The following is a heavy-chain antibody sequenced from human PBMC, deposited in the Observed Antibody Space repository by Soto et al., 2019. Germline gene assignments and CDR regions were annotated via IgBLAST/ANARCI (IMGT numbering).Heavy chain of an antibody. V-gene: IGHV4-4*02. Sequence: SETLSLTCAVSGGSISSSNWWSWVRQPPGKGLEWIGEIYHSGSTNYNPSLKSRVTISVDKSKNQFSLKLSSVTAADTAVYYCPTDPVTMIVVVPSSGWGQGTLVTVSS. CDR3: PTDPVTMIVVVPSSG. CDR1: GGSISSSNW. D-gene: IGHD3-22*01. CDR2: IYHSGST. J-gene: IGHJ4*02.